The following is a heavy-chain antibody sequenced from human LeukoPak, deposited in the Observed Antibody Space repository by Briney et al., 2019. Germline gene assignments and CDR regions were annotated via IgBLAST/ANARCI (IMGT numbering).Heavy chain of an antibody. V-gene: IGHV3-23*01. CDR2: ISGSGGDL. CDR1: RFTVTIYA. J-gene: IGHJ4*02. Sequence: GGSLRHSSAPSRFTVTIYAMYWVRPVPGEGLAWVSRISGSGGDLYDSEAVRGRFTMSRDDYKNTVFLQMNSLRADDTAIYYCAKDRGFTLPDGGLFDSWGQGTLVIVSS. CDR3: AKDRGFTLPDGGLFDS. D-gene: IGHD2-2*01.